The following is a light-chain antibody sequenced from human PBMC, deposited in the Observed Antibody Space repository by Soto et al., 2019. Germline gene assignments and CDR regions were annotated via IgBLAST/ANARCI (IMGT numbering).Light chain of an antibody. J-gene: IGKJ4*01. Sequence: DIVMTQSPDSLAVSLGERATINCKSSQSVLYSSNNKNYLAWYQQKPRQPPILLIYWASTRESGVPDRFSGSGSGTDFTLTISSLQAEDVAVYYCQQYYSTPLTFGGGTKVEIK. V-gene: IGKV4-1*01. CDR1: QSVLYSSNNKNY. CDR2: WAS. CDR3: QQYYSTPLT.